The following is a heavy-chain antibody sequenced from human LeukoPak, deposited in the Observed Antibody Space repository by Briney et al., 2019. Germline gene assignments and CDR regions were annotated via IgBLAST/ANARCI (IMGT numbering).Heavy chain of an antibody. V-gene: IGHV3-74*01. CDR2: INSDGSST. D-gene: IGHD3-3*01. Sequence: GGSLRLSCAASGFTFSSYWMHWVRQAPGKGLVWASRINSDGSSTSYADSVKGRFTISRDNAKNTLYLQMNSLRAEDTAVYYCARGPYDFWSGYKGTAYFDYWGQGTLVTVSS. CDR3: ARGPYDFWSGYKGTAYFDY. CDR1: GFTFSSYW. J-gene: IGHJ4*02.